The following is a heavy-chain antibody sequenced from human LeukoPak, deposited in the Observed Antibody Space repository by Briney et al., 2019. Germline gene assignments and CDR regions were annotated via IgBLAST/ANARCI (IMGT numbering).Heavy chain of an antibody. CDR1: GGSISSSSYY. D-gene: IGHD3-9*01. CDR3: ARLTYDILTGYHTLLYYFDY. V-gene: IGHV4-39*01. J-gene: IGHJ4*02. CDR2: IYYSGST. Sequence: PSETLSLTCTVSGGSISSSSYYWGWIRQPPGKGLEWIGSIYYSGSTYYNPSLKSRVTISVDTSKNQFSLKLSSVTAADTAVYYCARLTYDILTGYHTLLYYFDYWGQGTLVTVSS.